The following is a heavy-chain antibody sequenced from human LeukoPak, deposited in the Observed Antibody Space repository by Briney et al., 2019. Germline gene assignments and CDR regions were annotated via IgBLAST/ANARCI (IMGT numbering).Heavy chain of an antibody. J-gene: IGHJ6*03. CDR3: ARGDFCSKSNCYLRPMVV. CDR1: GGSISDYY. CDR2: IYYSGST. Sequence: SETLSLTCSVSGGSISDYYWNWIRQPPGKGLEWIGYIYYSGSTTYNASLKSRVTMSVDTAKNQFSLKVRSVTAADTAVYYCARGDFCSKSNCYLRPMVVWGKGTTVTVSS. D-gene: IGHD3-3*01. V-gene: IGHV4-59*01.